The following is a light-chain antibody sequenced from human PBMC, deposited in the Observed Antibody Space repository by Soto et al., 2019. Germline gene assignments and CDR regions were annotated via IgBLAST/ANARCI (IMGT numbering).Light chain of an antibody. CDR3: QQSYRFPRT. V-gene: IGKV1-39*01. CDR1: QSISDY. CDR2: AAS. J-gene: IGKJ1*01. Sequence: DIQMTESPSSLAASVGAPVTFAGRASQSISDYLKWYQQKPGKAPRLLSYAASNLDKRVPSRCSSSGAGTTFTLTIRSLQPEDFETYYCQQSYRFPRTFGQGTKVDIK.